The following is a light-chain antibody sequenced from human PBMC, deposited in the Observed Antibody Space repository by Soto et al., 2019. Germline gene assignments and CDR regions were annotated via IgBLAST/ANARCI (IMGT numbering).Light chain of an antibody. CDR2: GAS. V-gene: IGKV3-20*01. J-gene: IGKJ2*01. Sequence: EIVLTQSPGTLSLSPGESASLSCRASQTFSSNYLGWYQQKPGQAPRLLIYGASNRATGIPDRFSGSGSGTDFTLTISRLEPEDFAVYYCHQYGGSPYTFGQGTKLEIK. CDR1: QTFSSNY. CDR3: HQYGGSPYT.